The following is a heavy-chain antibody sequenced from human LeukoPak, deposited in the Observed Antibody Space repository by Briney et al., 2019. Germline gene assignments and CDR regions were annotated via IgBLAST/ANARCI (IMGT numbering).Heavy chain of an antibody. CDR3: AREVAALNYFDY. V-gene: IGHV4-38-2*02. Sequence: SETLSLTCTVSGGSISSYYWSWIRQPPGKGLEWIGSIYHSGSTYYNPSLKSRVTISVDTSKNQFSLKLSSVTAADTAVYYCAREVAALNYFDYWGQGTLVTVSS. J-gene: IGHJ4*02. D-gene: IGHD6-6*01. CDR2: IYHSGST. CDR1: GGSISSYY.